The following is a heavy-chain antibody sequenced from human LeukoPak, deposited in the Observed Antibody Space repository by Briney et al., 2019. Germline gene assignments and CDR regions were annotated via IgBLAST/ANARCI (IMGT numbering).Heavy chain of an antibody. CDR3: ARVQGGLQMNDY. CDR2: IKQDGSER. CDR1: GFTFSSYW. Sequence: GGSLRLSCAASGFTFSSYWMSWVRQAPGKGLEWVANIKQDGSERYYVDSVKGRFTIPRDNAKNSLYLQMNSLRAEDTAVYYCARVQGGLQMNDYWGQGTLVTVSS. V-gene: IGHV3-7*01. D-gene: IGHD4-11*01. J-gene: IGHJ4*02.